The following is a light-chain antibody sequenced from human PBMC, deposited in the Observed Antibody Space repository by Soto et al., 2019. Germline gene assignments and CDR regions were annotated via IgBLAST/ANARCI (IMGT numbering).Light chain of an antibody. V-gene: IGLV2-23*02. Sequence: QSVLTQPPSASGSPGQSVTISCTGTSSDVGSYNLVSWYQQHPGKAPKVMIYEVSKRPSGVSNRFSGSKSGNTASLTISGLQAEDEADYYCCSYGGSYVFGPGTKVTVL. CDR2: EVS. J-gene: IGLJ1*01. CDR1: SSDVGSYNL. CDR3: CSYGGSYV.